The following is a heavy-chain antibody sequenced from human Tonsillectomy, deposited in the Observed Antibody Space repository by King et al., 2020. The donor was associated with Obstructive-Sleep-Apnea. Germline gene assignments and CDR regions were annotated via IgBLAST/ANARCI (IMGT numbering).Heavy chain of an antibody. CDR2: INSDGSST. CDR1: GFTFSNYW. J-gene: IGHJ4*02. D-gene: IGHD2-8*01. CDR3: AREGHTNGYDYYFDY. Sequence: VQLVESGGGLVQPGGSLRLSCAASGFTFSNYWMHWVRQAPGKGLVWVSRINSDGSSTRYAVSVKGRFTISRDNAKNRLYLQMNSLRAEDKAVYYCAREGHTNGYDYYFDYWGQGTLVTVSS. V-gene: IGHV3-74*01.